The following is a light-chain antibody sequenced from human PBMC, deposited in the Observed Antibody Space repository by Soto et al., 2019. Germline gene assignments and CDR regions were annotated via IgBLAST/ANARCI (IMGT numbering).Light chain of an antibody. J-gene: IGLJ3*02. V-gene: IGLV2-14*01. CDR2: DVS. CDR3: SSYTSSSSGV. CDR1: SSDVGGYNY. Sequence: QSALTQPASVSGSPGQSITISRTGTSSDVGGYNYVSWYQQHPGKAPKLMIYDVSNRPSGVSNRFSGSKSGNTASLTISGLQAEDEADYYCSSYTSSSSGVFGGGTKHTVL.